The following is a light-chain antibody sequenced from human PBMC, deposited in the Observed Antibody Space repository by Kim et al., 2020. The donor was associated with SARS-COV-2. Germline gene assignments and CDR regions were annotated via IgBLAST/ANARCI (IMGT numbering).Light chain of an antibody. CDR3: QQYHSYYT. V-gene: IGKV1-5*03. CDR1: QSVSSR. CDR2: KAS. J-gene: IGKJ2*01. Sequence: DTVLTQSPSTLSASVGDRATITCRASQSVSSRLAWYQQKPGKAPKLLIYKASSVESGVPSRFSGSGSGTEFTLTINSLQPDDFASYYCQQYHSYYTFGQGTKLEI.